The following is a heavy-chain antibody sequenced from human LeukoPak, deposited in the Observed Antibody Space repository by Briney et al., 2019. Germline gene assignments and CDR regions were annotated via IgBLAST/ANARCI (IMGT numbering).Heavy chain of an antibody. CDR3: ARGRDGYTDY. CDR2: MNPTSGNT. D-gene: IGHD5-24*01. J-gene: IGHJ4*02. CDR1: GYTFSSYD. V-gene: IGHV1-8*03. Sequence: GASVKLSCKASGYTFSSYDINSVRQATGHRLEWRGWMNPTSGNTGYAQKFQGRVTITRNTSISTAYMELSSLRSEDTAVYYCARGRDGYTDYWGQGTLVTVSS.